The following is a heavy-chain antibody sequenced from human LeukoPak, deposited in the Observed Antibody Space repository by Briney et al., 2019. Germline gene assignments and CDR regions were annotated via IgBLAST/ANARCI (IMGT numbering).Heavy chain of an antibody. CDR3: ATSGYSSSWYSNWFDP. CDR1: GYTLTELS. Sequence: GASVKVSCKVSGYTLTELSMHWVRQAPGKGLEWMGGFDPEDGETIYAQKFQGRVTMTEDTSTDTAYMELSSPRSEDTAVYYCATSGYSSSWYSNWFDPWGQGTLVTVSS. D-gene: IGHD6-13*01. CDR2: FDPEDGET. V-gene: IGHV1-24*01. J-gene: IGHJ5*02.